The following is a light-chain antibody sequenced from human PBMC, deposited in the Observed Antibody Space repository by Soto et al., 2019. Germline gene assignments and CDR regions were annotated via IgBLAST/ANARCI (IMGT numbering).Light chain of an antibody. J-gene: IGKJ5*01. V-gene: IGKV3-11*01. Sequence: EIVLTQPPGTLSLSPGERATLSCRASQSVSSYLAWYQQKPGQAPRLLIYDASNRATGIPARFSGSGSGTDFTLTINSLEPEDFAVYYCQQRSNWPSITFGQGTRLEIK. CDR2: DAS. CDR1: QSVSSY. CDR3: QQRSNWPSIT.